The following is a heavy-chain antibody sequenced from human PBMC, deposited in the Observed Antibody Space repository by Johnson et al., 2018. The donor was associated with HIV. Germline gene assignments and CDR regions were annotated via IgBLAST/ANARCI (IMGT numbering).Heavy chain of an antibody. V-gene: IGHV3-15*01. CDR3: TTSYSSGWYGANDAFDI. D-gene: IGHD6-19*01. CDR1: GFTFSSYW. CDR2: IKSKTDGGTT. J-gene: IGHJ3*02. Sequence: VQLVESGGSVIRPGGSLRLSCAASGFTFSSYWMSWVRQAPGKGLEWVGRIKSKTDGGTTDYAAPVKGRFTISRDDSKNTLYLQMNSLKTEDTAVYYCTTSYSSGWYGANDAFDIWGQGTMVTVSS.